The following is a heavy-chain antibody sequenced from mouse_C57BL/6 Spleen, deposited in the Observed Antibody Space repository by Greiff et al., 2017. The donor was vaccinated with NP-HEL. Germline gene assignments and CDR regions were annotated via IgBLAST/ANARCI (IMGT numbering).Heavy chain of an antibody. D-gene: IGHD1-1*01. CDR3: ARTDGSSYDWYFDV. Sequence: PGQGLEWIGMIHPNSGSTNYNEKFKSKSTLTVVKLSSPAYMQLSSLTSEDYAVYYCARTDGSSYDWYFDVWGTGTTVTVSS. CDR2: IHPNSGST. J-gene: IGHJ1*03. V-gene: IGHV1-64*01.